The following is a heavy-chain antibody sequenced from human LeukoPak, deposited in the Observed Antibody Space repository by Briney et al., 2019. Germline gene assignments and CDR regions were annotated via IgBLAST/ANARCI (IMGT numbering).Heavy chain of an antibody. CDR2: ISAYNGNT. D-gene: IGHD3-10*01. CDR3: ARDWDYYGSGRYSSHFDY. CDR1: GYTFTSYG. J-gene: IGHJ4*02. Sequence: GASVKVSCKASGYTFTSYGISWVRQAPGQGLEWMGWISAYNGNTNYAQKLQGRVTMTTGTSTSTAYMELRSLRSDDTAVYYCARDWDYYGSGRYSSHFDYWGQGTLVTVSS. V-gene: IGHV1-18*01.